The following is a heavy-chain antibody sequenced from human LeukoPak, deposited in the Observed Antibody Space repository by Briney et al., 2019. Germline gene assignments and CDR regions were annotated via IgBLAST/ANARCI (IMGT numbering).Heavy chain of an antibody. J-gene: IGHJ6*03. D-gene: IGHD2-2*01. CDR3: AREIKGGYCSSTSCYAPPYYYYYMDV. CDR2: INQSGSN. V-gene: IGHV4-34*01. Sequence: ASETLSLTCAVYGGSLGACYCSGVRQAAPKGLEGIGEINQSGSNHDKPSLKSRVTISVDTSKNQFSLKLSSVTAADTAVYYCAREIKGGYCSSTSCYAPPYYYYYMDVWGKGTTVTVSS. CDR1: GGSLGACY.